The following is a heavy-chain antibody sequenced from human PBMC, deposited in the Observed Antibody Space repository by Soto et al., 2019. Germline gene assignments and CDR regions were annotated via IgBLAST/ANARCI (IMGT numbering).Heavy chain of an antibody. V-gene: IGHV3-11*06. D-gene: IGHD2-15*01. Sequence: GGSLRLSCAASGFTFSDYYMSWIRQAPGKGLEWVSYISSSSSYTNYADSVKGRFTISRDNAKNSLYLQMNSLRAEDTAVYYCARDLYCSGGSCLNWFDPWGQGTLVTVSS. J-gene: IGHJ5*02. CDR2: ISSSSSYT. CDR1: GFTFSDYY. CDR3: ARDLYCSGGSCLNWFDP.